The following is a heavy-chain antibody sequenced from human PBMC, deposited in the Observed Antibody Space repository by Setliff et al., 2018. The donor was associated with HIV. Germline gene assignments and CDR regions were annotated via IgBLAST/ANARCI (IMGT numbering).Heavy chain of an antibody. V-gene: IGHV1-8*01. CDR3: ARGKGVGGVIITGGLDV. Sequence: ASVKVSCKASGYNFTSHDINWVRQAPGQGLEWMGWMNPKSGNTGYARKFQGRVTMTRKTSISTAYMELRSLRSDDTAVYCCARGKGVGGVIITGGLDVWGKGTTVTVSS. J-gene: IGHJ6*04. D-gene: IGHD3-10*01. CDR2: MNPKSGNT. CDR1: GYNFTSHD.